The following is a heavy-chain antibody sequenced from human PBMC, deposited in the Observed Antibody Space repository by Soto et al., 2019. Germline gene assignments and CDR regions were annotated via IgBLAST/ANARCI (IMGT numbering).Heavy chain of an antibody. CDR3: ARDRRPAFAPDYYYGMDV. CDR1: GGSISSSHW. V-gene: IGHV4-4*02. Sequence: QVQLQESGPGLVKPSGTLSLTCAVSGGSISSSHWWSWVRQPPGKGLEWIGEIYHSGSTNYNPSLKSRVTISVDKSKNQFSLKPSSVTAADTAVYYCARDRRPAFAPDYYYGMDVWGQGTTVTVSS. J-gene: IGHJ6*02. D-gene: IGHD2-15*01. CDR2: IYHSGST.